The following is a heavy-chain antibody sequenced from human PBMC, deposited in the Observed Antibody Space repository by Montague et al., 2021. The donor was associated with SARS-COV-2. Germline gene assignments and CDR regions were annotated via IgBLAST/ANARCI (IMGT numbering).Heavy chain of an antibody. CDR1: GGSITSGSYY. Sequence: TLSLTCTVSGGSITSGSYYWSWIRQPAGKGLEWIGRIYPSGSTHYSPSLKSRLTISLDTSKNQFSLKLSSVTAADTAVYYCARWGEYYDSPYYYYAMDVWGQGTTVTVSS. J-gene: IGHJ6*02. CDR2: IYPSGST. CDR3: ARWGEYYDSPYYYYAMDV. V-gene: IGHV4-61*02. D-gene: IGHD3-3*01.